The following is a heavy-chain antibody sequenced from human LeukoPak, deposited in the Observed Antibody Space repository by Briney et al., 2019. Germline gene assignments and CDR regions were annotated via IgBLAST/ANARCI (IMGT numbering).Heavy chain of an antibody. CDR3: ALRYCSGGSCYSGAWFDP. CDR1: AGTFSIYA. J-gene: IGHJ5*02. V-gene: IGHV1-69*04. D-gene: IGHD2-15*01. CDR2: IIPIFGIA. Sequence: ASVNVSCQPSAGTFSIYAISWVRQAPRQGREWMGRIIPIFGIANYAQKFQGRVTLTADKSTSTASMELSSLRSEDTAVYYCALRYCSGGSCYSGAWFDPWGRGPLVTVS.